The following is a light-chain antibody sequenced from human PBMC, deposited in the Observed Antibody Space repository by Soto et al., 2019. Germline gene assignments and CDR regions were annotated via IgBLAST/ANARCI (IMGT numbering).Light chain of an antibody. CDR1: NSNIGNNY. V-gene: IGLV1-51*01. CDR2: DNN. J-gene: IGLJ3*02. Sequence: QSVLTQPPSVSAAPGQKVTISCSGNNSNIGNNYVSWYQQLPGTAPKLLIYDNNKRPSGIPDRFSGSKSDTSATLGITGLQTGDEADYYCGTWYSSLSAGVFGGGTKLTVL. CDR3: GTWYSSLSAGV.